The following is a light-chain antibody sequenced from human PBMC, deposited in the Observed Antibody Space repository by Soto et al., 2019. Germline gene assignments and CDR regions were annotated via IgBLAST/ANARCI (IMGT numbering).Light chain of an antibody. J-gene: IGKJ1*01. CDR1: QSVTTN. V-gene: IGKV3-15*01. Sequence: DIVMTQSPATLSVSPGEMATLSFSASQSVTTNLAWYQQTPAQAPRLLIYDASTRATGIPARFSGSGSGTEFTLTISSLQSEDFAIYYCQQYNNWPQTFGQGTKVDIK. CDR2: DAS. CDR3: QQYNNWPQT.